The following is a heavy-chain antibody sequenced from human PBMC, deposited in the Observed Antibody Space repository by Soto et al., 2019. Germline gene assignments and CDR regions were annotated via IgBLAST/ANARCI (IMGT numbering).Heavy chain of an antibody. Sequence: GGSLRLSCAASGFTFTDYAMSWVRQAPGKGLEWVSTISGSGGSTNYADFVEGQFTISRDNSKNTLYLQMNSLRAEDTAVYYCAKHGYCSGGTCYIDYWGQGTLVTVSS. J-gene: IGHJ4*02. V-gene: IGHV3-23*01. CDR1: GFTFTDYA. CDR2: ISGSGGST. D-gene: IGHD2-15*01. CDR3: AKHGYCSGGTCYIDY.